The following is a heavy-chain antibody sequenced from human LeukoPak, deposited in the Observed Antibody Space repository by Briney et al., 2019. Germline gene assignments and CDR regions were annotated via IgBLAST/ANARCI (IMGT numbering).Heavy chain of an antibody. J-gene: IGHJ5*02. CDR2: ISGSGGST. V-gene: IGHV3-23*01. Sequence: PGGSLRLSCAASGFTLSSYAMSWVRQAPGKGLEWVSAISGSGGSTYYADSVKGRFTISRDNSKNTLYLQMNSLRAEDTAVYYCAKVLLWFGELNWFDPWGQGTLVTVSS. CDR1: GFTLSSYA. D-gene: IGHD3-10*01. CDR3: AKVLLWFGELNWFDP.